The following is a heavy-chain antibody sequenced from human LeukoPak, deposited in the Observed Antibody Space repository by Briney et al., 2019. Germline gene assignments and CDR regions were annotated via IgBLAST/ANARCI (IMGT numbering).Heavy chain of an antibody. J-gene: IGHJ4*02. CDR2: ISGSGGST. V-gene: IGHV3-23*01. D-gene: IGHD3-22*01. CDR3: ASPRYYYDSSGYDFDY. Sequence: PGGSLRLSCAASGFTFSSYAMSWVRQAPGKGLEWVSAISGSGGSTYYADSMKGRFTISRDNAKNSLYLQMNSLRAEDTAVYYCASPRYYYDSSGYDFDYWGQGTLVTVSS. CDR1: GFTFSSYA.